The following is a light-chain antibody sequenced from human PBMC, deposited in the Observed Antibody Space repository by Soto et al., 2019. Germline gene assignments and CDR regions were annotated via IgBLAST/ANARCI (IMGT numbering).Light chain of an antibody. CDR1: QSIHSW. CDR2: RAS. V-gene: IGKV1-5*03. Sequence: DIQMTQSPSTLSASVGDRVTITCRASQSIHSWLAWYQQKPGKAPKLLIHRASSLQSGVQSRFSGSGSGTDFTLTISSLQPDDFAAYYCQQDEVYPITFGQGTRLEIK. J-gene: IGKJ5*01. CDR3: QQDEVYPIT.